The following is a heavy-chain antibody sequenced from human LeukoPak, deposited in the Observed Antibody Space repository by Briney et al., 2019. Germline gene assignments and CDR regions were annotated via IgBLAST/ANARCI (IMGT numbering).Heavy chain of an antibody. V-gene: IGHV1-2*02. CDR1: GYTFTGYY. Sequence: ASVKVSCKASGYTFTGYYMHWVRQAPGQGLEWMGWINPNSGGTNYAQKFQGRVTMTGDTSISTAYMELSRLRSDDTAVYYCASSRRITMIVVVLLDIWGQGTMVTVSS. CDR2: INPNSGGT. D-gene: IGHD3-22*01. J-gene: IGHJ3*02. CDR3: ASSRRITMIVVVLLDI.